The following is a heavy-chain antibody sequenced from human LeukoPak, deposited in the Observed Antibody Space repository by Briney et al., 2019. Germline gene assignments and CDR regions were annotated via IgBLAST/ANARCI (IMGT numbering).Heavy chain of an antibody. Sequence: GRSLRLSCAASGFTFSTYAMHWVRQAPGKGLEWVAVISFDGSTKYYADSVKGRFTISRDNDKNTLYLQMNSLRAEDTAVYYCARDHSMNYGNWFDPWGQGTLVTVSS. V-gene: IGHV3-30-3*01. CDR1: GFTFSTYA. CDR3: ARDHSMNYGNWFDP. CDR2: ISFDGSTK. J-gene: IGHJ5*02. D-gene: IGHD2/OR15-2a*01.